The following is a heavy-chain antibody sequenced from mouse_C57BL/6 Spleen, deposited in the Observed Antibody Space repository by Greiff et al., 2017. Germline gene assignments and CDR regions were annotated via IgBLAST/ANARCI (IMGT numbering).Heavy chain of an antibody. Sequence: EVKVEESGGGLVQPGGSMKLSCAASGFTFSDAWMDWVRQSPEKGLEWVAEIRNKANNHATYYAESVKGRFTISRDDSKSSVYLQMNSLRAEDTGIYYCTRNGYDLGRAMDYWGQGTSVTVSS. V-gene: IGHV6-6*01. CDR2: IRNKANNHAT. CDR3: TRNGYDLGRAMDY. D-gene: IGHD2-2*01. CDR1: GFTFSDAW. J-gene: IGHJ4*01.